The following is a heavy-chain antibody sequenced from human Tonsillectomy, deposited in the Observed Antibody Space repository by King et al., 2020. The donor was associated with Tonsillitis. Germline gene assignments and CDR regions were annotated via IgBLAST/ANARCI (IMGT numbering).Heavy chain of an antibody. V-gene: IGHV4-30-4*01. J-gene: IGHJ4*02. Sequence: VQLQESAPGLVKPSQTLSLTCTVSGDSLSSADSYWTWIRQVSGKGLEWIGYISNSGTTYYNPSLKSRLTLSLDTPRNQFSLRLNSVTAADTAVYYCAKEKATGTIDFWGQGTLVTVS. CDR3: AKEKATGTIDF. CDR1: GDSLSSADSY. D-gene: IGHD1-1*01. CDR2: ISNSGTT.